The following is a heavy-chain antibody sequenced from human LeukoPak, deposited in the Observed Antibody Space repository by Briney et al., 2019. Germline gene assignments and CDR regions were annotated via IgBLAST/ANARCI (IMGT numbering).Heavy chain of an antibody. V-gene: IGHV3-48*03. Sequence: PGGSLRLSCAASGFYLSTYEMNWVRQAPGKGLDVIADITISGHTKTYAASVKGRFTISRDNARTSLYLQMNSLRVEDTGVYYCARGDPHADPWGQGTLVTVSS. CDR1: GFYLSTYE. CDR3: ARGDPHADP. CDR2: ITISGHTK. J-gene: IGHJ5*02.